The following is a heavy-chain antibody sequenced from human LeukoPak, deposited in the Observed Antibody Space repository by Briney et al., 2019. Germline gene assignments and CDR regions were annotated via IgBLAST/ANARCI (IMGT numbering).Heavy chain of an antibody. Sequence: ASVKVSRKASGYTFTSYSISWVRQAPGQGLEWMGWISAYNGNTNYAQKLQGRVTMTTDTSTSTAYMELRSLRSDDTAVYYCARNGLTTGAKSYYYYMDVWGKGTTVTVSS. CDR3: ARNGLTTGAKSYYYYMDV. V-gene: IGHV1-18*01. CDR2: ISAYNGNT. CDR1: GYTFTSYS. J-gene: IGHJ6*03. D-gene: IGHD1-1*01.